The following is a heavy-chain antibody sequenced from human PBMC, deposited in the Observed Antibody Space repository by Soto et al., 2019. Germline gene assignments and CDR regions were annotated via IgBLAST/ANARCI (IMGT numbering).Heavy chain of an antibody. CDR1: GFSLSTSGVG. CDR3: AHSPCKAAAGTMAAPNWFDP. D-gene: IGHD6-13*01. Sequence: QITLKESGPTLVKPTQTLTLTCTFSGFSLSTSGVGVSWIRQPPGKALEWLALIYWDDDKRYSPSLKSRLTNNKDTSKNRVGLTMTNMEPVDTATYYCAHSPCKAAAGTMAAPNWFDPWGQGTLVTVSS. V-gene: IGHV2-5*02. CDR2: IYWDDDK. J-gene: IGHJ5*02.